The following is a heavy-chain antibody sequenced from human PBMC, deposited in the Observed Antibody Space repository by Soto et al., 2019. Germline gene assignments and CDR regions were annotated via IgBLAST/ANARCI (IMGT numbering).Heavy chain of an antibody. CDR1: GYTFTSYD. CDR2: MNPNSGNT. Sequence: QVQLVQSGAEVKKPGASVKVSCKASGYTFTSYDINWVRQATGQGLEWMGWMNPNSGNTGYAQKFQGRVTXXRXTXXSTAYRELSSLRSEDTAVYYCARGGRHGLLGWFDPWGQGTLVTVSS. CDR3: ARGGRHGLLGWFDP. J-gene: IGHJ5*02. D-gene: IGHD3-10*01. V-gene: IGHV1-8*01.